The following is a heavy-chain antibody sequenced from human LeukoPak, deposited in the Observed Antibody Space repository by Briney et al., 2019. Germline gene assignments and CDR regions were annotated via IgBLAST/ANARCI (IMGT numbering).Heavy chain of an antibody. J-gene: IGHJ5*02. Sequence: PSETLSLTCAVYGGSFSGYYWSWIRLPPGKGLEWIGEINHRGSTNYNPSLKSRVTISVDTSKDQFSLKLSSVTAADTAVYYCARRRKSMRGYSNGGWFDPWGQGTLVTVSS. CDR1: GGSFSGYY. D-gene: IGHD5-18*01. CDR3: ARRRKSMRGYSNGGWFDP. V-gene: IGHV4-34*01. CDR2: INHRGST.